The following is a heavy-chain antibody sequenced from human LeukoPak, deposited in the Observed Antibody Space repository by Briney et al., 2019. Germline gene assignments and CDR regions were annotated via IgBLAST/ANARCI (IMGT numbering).Heavy chain of an antibody. CDR2: INSDASVT. J-gene: IGHJ4*02. V-gene: IGHV3-74*01. CDR1: RFTFSSYW. Sequence: PGGSLRLSCTASRFTFSSYWMHWVRQTPGKGLVWVSRINSDASVTTYADSVKGRFTISRDNAKNTLYLQMNSLRAEDTAVYYCARVTAVAGTSVGVDAWGQGILVTVS. CDR3: ARVTAVAGTSVGVDA. D-gene: IGHD6-19*01.